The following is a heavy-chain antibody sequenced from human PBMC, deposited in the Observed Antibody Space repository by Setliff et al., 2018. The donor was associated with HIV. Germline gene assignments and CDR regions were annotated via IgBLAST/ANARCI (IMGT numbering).Heavy chain of an antibody. CDR2: ISTYNGNA. CDR3: ARVPYRSAWFSGGHDAFDI. Sequence: ASVKVSCKASGYTFTNYDINWVRQAPGQGLEWMGWISTYNGNAKYAQSFQDRVAMTTETATSTAYMEMRSLRSDDTAVYFCARVPYRSAWFSGGHDAFDIWGQGTMVTVSS. D-gene: IGHD6-19*01. V-gene: IGHV1-18*01. CDR1: GYTFTNYD. J-gene: IGHJ3*02.